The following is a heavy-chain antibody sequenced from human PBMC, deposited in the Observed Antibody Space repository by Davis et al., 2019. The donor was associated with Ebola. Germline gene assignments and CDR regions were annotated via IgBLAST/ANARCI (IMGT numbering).Heavy chain of an antibody. V-gene: IGHV4-59*01. CDR1: GGSISSYY. J-gene: IGHJ5*02. CDR3: ARDLDH. CDR2: IYYSGST. Sequence: GSLRLSCTVSGGSISSYYWSWIRQPPGKGLEWIGYIYYSGSTNYNPSLKSRVTISVDTSKNQFSLKLSSVTAADTAVYYCARDLDHWGQGTLVTVSS.